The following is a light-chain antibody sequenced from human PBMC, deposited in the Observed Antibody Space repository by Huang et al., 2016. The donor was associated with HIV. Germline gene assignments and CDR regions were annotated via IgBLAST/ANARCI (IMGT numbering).Light chain of an antibody. J-gene: IGKJ1*01. V-gene: IGKV3-15*01. CDR2: GAS. CDR3: QQYNKWPPKT. CDR1: QSVSSD. Sequence: EVVMMQSPASLSVSPGERATLSCRASQSVSSDLAWYQQKPGQAPRLLIYGASTRAIGIPARFSGSGSGTEFTLTISGLQSEDSAIYYCQQYNKWPPKTFGQGTKVEIK.